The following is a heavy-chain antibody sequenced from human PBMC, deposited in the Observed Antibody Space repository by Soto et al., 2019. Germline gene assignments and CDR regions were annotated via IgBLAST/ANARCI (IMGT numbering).Heavy chain of an antibody. V-gene: IGHV1-69*01. CDR3: ARVVILVPTASTHYYYHMDV. D-gene: IGHD2-21*01. J-gene: IGHJ6*02. CDR1: GGTFSNYA. Sequence: QVQLVQSGAEVWKPGLSVTVSCKASGGTFSNYAISWVRQAPGQGLEWMGGIIPIVGTGSYAQKFQGRVTITADDPTNTAYMELSCLRFEYTAVYYCARVVILVPTASTHYYYHMDVWGPGTTVTVSS. CDR2: IIPIVGTG.